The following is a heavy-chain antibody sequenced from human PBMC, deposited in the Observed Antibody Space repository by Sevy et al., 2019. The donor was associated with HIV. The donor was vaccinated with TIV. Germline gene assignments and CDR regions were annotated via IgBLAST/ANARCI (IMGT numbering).Heavy chain of an antibody. D-gene: IGHD3-22*01. CDR2: ISGPGLST. CDR3: AKALNPALESMIEVVLRTLKGFDV. CDR1: GFTFNTHA. J-gene: IGHJ3*01. Sequence: GGSLRLSCAVSGFTFNTHAMTWVRQAPGKGLEWVSVISGPGLSTYYADSVKGRFTISRDNSKNTLYLQMNSLRADDTATYYCAKALNPALESMIEVVLRTLKGFDVWGQGTMVTVSS. V-gene: IGHV3-23*01.